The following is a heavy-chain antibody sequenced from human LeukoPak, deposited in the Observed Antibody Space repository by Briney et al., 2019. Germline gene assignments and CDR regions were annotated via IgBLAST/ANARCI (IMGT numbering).Heavy chain of an antibody. CDR2: IIPIFGTA. J-gene: IGHJ5*02. D-gene: IGHD3-10*01. CDR1: GGTFSSYA. Sequence: ASVKVSCKASGGTFSSYAISWVRQAPGQGLEWMGGIIPIFGTANYAQKFQGRVTITADESTSTAYMELSSLRSEDTAVYYCARSQHRITMVRGVGDWFDPWGQGTLVTVSS. V-gene: IGHV1-69*13. CDR3: ARSQHRITMVRGVGDWFDP.